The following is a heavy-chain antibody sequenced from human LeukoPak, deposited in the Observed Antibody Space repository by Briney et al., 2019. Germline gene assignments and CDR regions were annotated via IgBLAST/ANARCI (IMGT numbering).Heavy chain of an antibody. J-gene: IGHJ5*02. CDR2: INPNSGGT. D-gene: IGHD5-24*01. Sequence: ASVKVSCKASGYTFTGYYMHWVRQAPGQGLEGMGWINPNSGGTNYAQKFQGRVTMTRDTSISTAYMERSRLRSDDTAVYYCARDEPRDGYLWDWFDPWGQGTLVTVSS. CDR1: GYTFTGYY. V-gene: IGHV1-2*02. CDR3: ARDEPRDGYLWDWFDP.